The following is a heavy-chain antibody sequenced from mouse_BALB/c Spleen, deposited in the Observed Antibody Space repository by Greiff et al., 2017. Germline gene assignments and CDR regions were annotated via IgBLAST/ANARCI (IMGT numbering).Heavy chain of an antibody. V-gene: IGHV2-9*02. CDR1: GFSLTSYG. Sequence: VQLKQSGPGLVAPSQSLSITCTVSGFSLTSYGVHWVRQPPGKGLEWLGVIWAGGSTNYNSALMSRLSISKDNSKSQVFLKMNSLQTDDTAMYYCARDRDYYGYVGYFDVWGAGTTVTVSS. CDR3: ARDRDYYGYVGYFDV. D-gene: IGHD1-2*01. J-gene: IGHJ1*01. CDR2: IWAGGST.